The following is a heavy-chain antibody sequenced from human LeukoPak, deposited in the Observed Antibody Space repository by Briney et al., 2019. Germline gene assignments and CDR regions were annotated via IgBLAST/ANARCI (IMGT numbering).Heavy chain of an antibody. CDR1: GFTFSSYS. V-gene: IGHV3-21*03. CDR3: TRGRPGITMVRGASIPHTGY. Sequence: GGSLRLSCAASGFTFSSYSMNWVRQAPGKGLEWVSSISSSSSYIYYADSVKGRFTISRDNAKNSLYLQMNSLKTEDTAVYYCTRGRPGITMVRGASIPHTGYWGQGTLVTVSS. J-gene: IGHJ4*02. CDR2: ISSSSSYI. D-gene: IGHD3-10*01.